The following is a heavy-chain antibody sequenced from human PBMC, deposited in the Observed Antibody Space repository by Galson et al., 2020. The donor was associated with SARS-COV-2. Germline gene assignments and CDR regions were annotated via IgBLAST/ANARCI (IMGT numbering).Heavy chain of an antibody. D-gene: IGHD3-9*01. CDR3: TRDAGQLIFEYYFDY. CDR1: GFTFNTYW. Sequence: GESLKISCAASGFTFNTYWMIWVRQVPGKGLAWVAKIKQDGSEKYYVDSVKGRFTISRDNAKNSLYLQMNSLRAEDTAVYYCTRDAGQLIFEYYFDYWGQGTLVTVSS. CDR2: IKQDGSEK. V-gene: IGHV3-7*01. J-gene: IGHJ4*02.